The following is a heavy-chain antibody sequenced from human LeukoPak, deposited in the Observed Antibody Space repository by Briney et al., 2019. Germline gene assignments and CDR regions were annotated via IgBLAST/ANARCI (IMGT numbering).Heavy chain of an antibody. CDR3: ARGYGDYVRPKTRFDY. CDR2: INHSGSA. CDR1: GGSFSGYY. J-gene: IGHJ4*02. D-gene: IGHD4-17*01. V-gene: IGHV4-34*01. Sequence: SETLSLTCAAYGGSFSGYYWSWIRQPPGKGLEWIGEINHSGSANYNPSLKSRVTISVDTSKNQFSLKLSSVTAADTAVYYCARGYGDYVRPKTRFDYWGQGTLVTVSS.